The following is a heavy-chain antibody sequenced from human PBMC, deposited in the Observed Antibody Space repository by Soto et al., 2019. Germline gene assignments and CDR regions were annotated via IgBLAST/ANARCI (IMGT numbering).Heavy chain of an antibody. V-gene: IGHV6-1*01. Sequence: QVQLQQSGPGLLKPSQTLSLTCAISGDSVSSNSAAWNWIRQSPSRGLEWLGRTYYRSKWYSDYAGSVKSRITVNADTSKNQFSLHLNFVTPQDTAVYYCARGPSPLAYWGRGTVVTVSS. CDR1: GDSVSSNSAA. D-gene: IGHD6-6*01. CDR3: ARGPSPLAY. J-gene: IGHJ4*02. CDR2: TYYRSKWYS.